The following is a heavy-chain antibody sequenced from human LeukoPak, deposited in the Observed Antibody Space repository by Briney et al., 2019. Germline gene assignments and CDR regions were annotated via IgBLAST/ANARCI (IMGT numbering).Heavy chain of an antibody. Sequence: GGSLRLSCAASAFTVSSNHMSWVRQAPGKGLEWVSAIYSGGSTHYVDSVKGRLTISRDNSKNTLYLQMNSLRAEDTAVYYCARVITMVRGAPDYWGQGTLVTVSS. CDR2: IYSGGST. V-gene: IGHV3-66*01. J-gene: IGHJ4*02. D-gene: IGHD3-10*01. CDR1: AFTVSSNH. CDR3: ARVITMVRGAPDY.